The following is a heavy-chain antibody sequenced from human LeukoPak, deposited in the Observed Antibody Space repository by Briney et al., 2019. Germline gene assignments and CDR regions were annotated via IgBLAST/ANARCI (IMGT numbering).Heavy chain of an antibody. CDR3: ARATSSYGSYYFDY. J-gene: IGHJ4*02. V-gene: IGHV4-30-4*08. D-gene: IGHD5-18*01. CDR1: GGSISSYY. CDR2: IYYSGST. Sequence: SETLSLTCTVSGGSISSYYWSWIRQPPGKGLEWIGYIYYSGSTYYNPSLKSRVTISVDTSKNQFSLKLSSVTAADTAVYYCARATSSYGSYYFDYWGQGTLVTVSS.